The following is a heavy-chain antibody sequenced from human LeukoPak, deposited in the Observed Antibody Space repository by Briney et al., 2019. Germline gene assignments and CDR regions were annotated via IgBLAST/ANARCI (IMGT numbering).Heavy chain of an antibody. V-gene: IGHV3-15*01. CDR3: TTDIWFAAFDI. Sequence: GGSLRLSCAASGFTFSSYWMSWVRQAPGKGLEWVGRIKSKTDGGTTDYAAPVKGRFTISRDDSKNTLYLQMNSLKTEDTAVYYCTTDIWFAAFDIWGQGTMVTVSS. J-gene: IGHJ3*02. CDR2: IKSKTDGGTT. CDR1: GFTFSSYW. D-gene: IGHD3-10*01.